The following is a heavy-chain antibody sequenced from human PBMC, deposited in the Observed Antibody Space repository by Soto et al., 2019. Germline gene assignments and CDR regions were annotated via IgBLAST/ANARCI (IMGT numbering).Heavy chain of an antibody. V-gene: IGHV3-30*18. D-gene: IGHD2-8*02. CDR2: IAYDGSTM. J-gene: IGHJ4*02. Sequence: QVHLVESGGGVVQPARSLRLSCAASGFTFSFYAMHWVRQAPGKGLEWVAVIAYDGSTMYYADSVKGRFTISRDNSNNTLYLQMNSLRAEDMAVYYCAKPSCTGGACRELRLFDYWGQGTLVTVSS. CDR3: AKPSCTGGACRELRLFDY. CDR1: GFTFSFYA.